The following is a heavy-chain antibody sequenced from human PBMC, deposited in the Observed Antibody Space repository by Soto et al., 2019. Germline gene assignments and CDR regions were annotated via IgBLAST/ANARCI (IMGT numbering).Heavy chain of an antibody. V-gene: IGHV1-2*04. Sequence: ASVKVSCKASGYTFTGYYMHWVRQAPGQGLEWMGWINPNSGGTNYAQKFQGWVTMTRDTSISTAYMELSRLRSDDTAVYYCARSVGGYDSSDDWFDPWGQGTLVTVSS. CDR3: ARSVGGYDSSDDWFDP. CDR1: GYTFTGYY. CDR2: INPNSGGT. D-gene: IGHD3-22*01. J-gene: IGHJ5*02.